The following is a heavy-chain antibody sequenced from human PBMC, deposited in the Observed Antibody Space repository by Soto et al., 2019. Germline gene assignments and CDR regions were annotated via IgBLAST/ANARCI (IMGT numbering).Heavy chain of an antibody. CDR1: GFTFSSYA. CDR2: ISGSGGST. V-gene: IGHV3-23*01. CDR3: AKDNNSNYYFDY. J-gene: IGHJ4*02. Sequence: GGSLRLSCAASGFTFSSYAMSWVRQAPGKGLEWVSAISGSGGSTYYADSVKGRFTISRDNSKNTLYLQMNSLRAEDTAVYYGAKDNNSNYYFDYWGQGTLVTVSS. D-gene: IGHD4-4*01.